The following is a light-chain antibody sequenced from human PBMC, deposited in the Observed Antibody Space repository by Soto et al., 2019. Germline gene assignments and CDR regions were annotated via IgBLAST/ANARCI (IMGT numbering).Light chain of an antibody. CDR2: SNN. J-gene: IGLJ1*01. CDR1: SSNIGSNT. Sequence: QSELTQPPSASGTPGQRVTIYCSGSSSNIGSNTVNWYQQLPGTAPKLLMYSNNQRPSGVPDRFSGSKSGTSASLAISGLQSEDEADYYCAVWDDSLNGYVFGTGTKVTVL. CDR3: AVWDDSLNGYV. V-gene: IGLV1-44*01.